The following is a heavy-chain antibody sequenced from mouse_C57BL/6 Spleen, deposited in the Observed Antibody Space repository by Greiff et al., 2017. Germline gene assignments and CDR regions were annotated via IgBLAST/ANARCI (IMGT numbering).Heavy chain of an antibody. CDR2: IYPGSGST. D-gene: IGHD1-1*01. V-gene: IGHV1-55*01. J-gene: IGHJ4*01. CDR3: ARRRYHYGSDYYAMDY. Sequence: VQLQQPGAELVKPGASVKMSCKASGYTFTSYWITWVKQRPGQGLEWIGDIYPGSGSTNYNEKFKSKATLTVDTSSSTAYMQLSSLTSEDSAVYYCARRRYHYGSDYYAMDYWGQGTSVTVSS. CDR1: GYTFTSYW.